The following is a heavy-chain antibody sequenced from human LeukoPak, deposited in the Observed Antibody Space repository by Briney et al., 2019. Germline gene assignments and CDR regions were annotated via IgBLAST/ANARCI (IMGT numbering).Heavy chain of an antibody. CDR3: AREGYGVYYYYYMYV. V-gene: IGHV4-61*02. CDR1: GGSISSGSYY. CDR2: IYTSGST. D-gene: IGHD4-17*01. Sequence: PSQTLSLTCTVSGGSISSGSYYWSWIRQPAGKGLEWIGRIYTSGSTNYNPSLKSRVTISVDTSKNQFSLKLSSVTAADTAVYYCAREGYGVYYYYYMYVWGKGTTVTVSS. J-gene: IGHJ6*03.